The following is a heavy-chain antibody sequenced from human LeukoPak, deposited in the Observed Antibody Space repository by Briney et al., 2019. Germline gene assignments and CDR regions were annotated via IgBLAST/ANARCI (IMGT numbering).Heavy chain of an antibody. CDR1: GGSISSSSYY. CDR3: ARVWNYVWGSYRYERVSYFDY. D-gene: IGHD3-16*02. V-gene: IGHV4-39*07. J-gene: IGHJ4*02. Sequence: PSETLSLTCTVSGGSISSSSYYWGWIRQPPGKGLEWIGSIYYSGSTYYNPSLKSRVTISVDTSKNQFSLKLSSVTAADTAVYYCARVWNYVWGSYRYERVSYFDYWGQGTLVTVSS. CDR2: IYYSGST.